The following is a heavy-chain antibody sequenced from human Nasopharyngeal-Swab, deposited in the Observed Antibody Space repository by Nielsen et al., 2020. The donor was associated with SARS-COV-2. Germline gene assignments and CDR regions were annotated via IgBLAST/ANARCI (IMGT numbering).Heavy chain of an antibody. J-gene: IGHJ4*02. CDR3: ARARRNFVVVSAFDY. V-gene: IGHV4-31*02. Sequence: GQAPGKGLEWIGYIHYSGSTYYNPSLKSRVTISVDTSKNQFSLKLSSVTAADTAVYYCARARRNFVVVSAFDYWGQGTLVTVSS. CDR2: IHYSGST. D-gene: IGHD2-21*02.